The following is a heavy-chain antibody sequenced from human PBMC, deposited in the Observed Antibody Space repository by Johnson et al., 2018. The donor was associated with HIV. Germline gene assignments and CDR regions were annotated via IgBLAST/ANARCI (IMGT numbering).Heavy chain of an antibody. Sequence: VQLVESGGGLVQPGGSLRLSCAASGFTFSSYWMSWVRQAPGKGLEWVANIKQDGREKYYVDSVKGRFTISRDNAKNSLYLQMNSLRAEDRAVYYGAREQGQQLVPVAFDIWGQGTMVTVSS. CDR2: IKQDGREK. D-gene: IGHD6-13*01. V-gene: IGHV3-7*01. J-gene: IGHJ3*02. CDR1: GFTFSSYW. CDR3: AREQGQQLVPVAFDI.